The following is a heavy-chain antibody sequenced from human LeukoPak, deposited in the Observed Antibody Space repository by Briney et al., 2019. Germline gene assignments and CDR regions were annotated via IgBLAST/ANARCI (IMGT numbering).Heavy chain of an antibody. Sequence: GGSLRLSCAASGFSFSSYEMNWVRQAPGKGLEWVSYISSSGSTIYYADSVKGRFTISRDNAKNSLYPQMNSLRAEDTAVYYCARGHDILTGYYYYFDYWGQGTLVTVSS. J-gene: IGHJ4*02. V-gene: IGHV3-48*03. CDR3: ARGHDILTGYYYYFDY. D-gene: IGHD3-9*01. CDR2: ISSSGSTI. CDR1: GFSFSSYE.